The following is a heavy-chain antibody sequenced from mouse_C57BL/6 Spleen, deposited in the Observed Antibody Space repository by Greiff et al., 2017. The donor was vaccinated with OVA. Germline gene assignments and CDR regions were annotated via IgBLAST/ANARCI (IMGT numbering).Heavy chain of an antibody. CDR2: IYPRSGNT. D-gene: IGHD1-1*01. CDR1: GYTFTSYG. CDR3: ARELFGSSYEGYAMDY. V-gene: IGHV1-81*01. J-gene: IGHJ4*01. Sequence: RQHSVAELARPGASVKLSCKASGYTFTSYGISWVKQRTGQGLEWIGEIYPRSGNTYYNEKFKGKATLTADKSSSTAYMELRSLTSEDSAVYFCARELFGSSYEGYAMDYWGQGTSVTVSS.